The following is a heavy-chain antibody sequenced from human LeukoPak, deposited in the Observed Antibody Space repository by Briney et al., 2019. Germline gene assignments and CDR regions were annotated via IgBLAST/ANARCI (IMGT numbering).Heavy chain of an antibody. Sequence: SETLSLTCAVYGGSFSGYYWSWIRKPPGKGLEWIGEINHSGSTNYNPSLKSRVTISVDTSKNQFSLKLSSVTAADTAVYYCARGRYSGSYYYWGQGTLVTVSS. CDR1: GGSFSGYY. CDR3: ARGRYSGSYYY. CDR2: INHSGST. D-gene: IGHD1-26*01. J-gene: IGHJ4*02. V-gene: IGHV4-34*01.